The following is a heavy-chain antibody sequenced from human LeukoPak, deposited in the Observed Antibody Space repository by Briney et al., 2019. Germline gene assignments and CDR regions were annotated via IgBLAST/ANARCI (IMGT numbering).Heavy chain of an antibody. V-gene: IGHV4-59*08. J-gene: IGHJ4*02. D-gene: IGHD3-22*01. CDR2: IRYSGSA. CDR1: GGSISTYY. Sequence: SETLSLTCTVSGGSISTYYWSWIRQPPGKGLEWMGYIRYSGSANYNPSLRSRVTISIDTSKNQFSLKLSSVTAADTAVYHCARLVYDSRGYYFDYWGQGTLVTVSS. CDR3: ARLVYDSRGYYFDY.